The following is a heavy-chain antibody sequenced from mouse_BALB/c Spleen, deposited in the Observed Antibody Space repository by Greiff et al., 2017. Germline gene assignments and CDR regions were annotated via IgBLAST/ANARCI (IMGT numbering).Heavy chain of an antibody. CDR2: IDPANGNT. Sequence: VHVKQSGAELVKPGASVKLSCTASGFNIKDTYMHWVKQRPEQGLEWIGRIDPANGNTKYDPKFQGKATITADTSSNTAYLQLSSLTSEDTAVYYCASPLLGRGFDYWGQGTTLTVSS. CDR3: ASPLLGRGFDY. V-gene: IGHV14-3*02. CDR1: GFNIKDTY. J-gene: IGHJ2*01. D-gene: IGHD4-1*01.